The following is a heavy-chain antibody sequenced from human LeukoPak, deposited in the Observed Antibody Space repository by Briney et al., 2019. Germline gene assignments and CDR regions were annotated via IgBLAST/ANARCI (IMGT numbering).Heavy chain of an antibody. Sequence: GGSLRLSCAASGFTFSNYAMTWVRQAPGKGLEWVSAISGSTNSTYYADSVKGRFTISRDNAKNSLFLQMNSLRAEDTAVYYCARVDSSGLWGQGTLVTVSS. CDR3: ARVDSSGL. J-gene: IGHJ4*02. CDR2: ISGSTNST. V-gene: IGHV3-21*01. D-gene: IGHD3-22*01. CDR1: GFTFSNYA.